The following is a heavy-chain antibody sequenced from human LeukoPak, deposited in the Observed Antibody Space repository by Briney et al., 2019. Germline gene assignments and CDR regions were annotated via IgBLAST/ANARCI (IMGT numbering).Heavy chain of an antibody. V-gene: IGHV4-34*01. CDR3: ASGPSDYGFDY. CDR1: GGSFSGYY. Sequence: SETLSLTCAVYGGSFSGYYWSWSRQPPGKGVGWGGEIKHSGRTNYNPSLKSRVTISVDTSKNQFSLKLTSVTAADTAVYYCASGPSDYGFDYWGQGTLVTVSS. D-gene: IGHD4-17*01. J-gene: IGHJ4*02. CDR2: IKHSGRT.